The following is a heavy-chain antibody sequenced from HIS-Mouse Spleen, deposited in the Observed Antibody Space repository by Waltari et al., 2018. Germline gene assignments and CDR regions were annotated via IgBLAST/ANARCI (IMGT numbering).Heavy chain of an antibody. J-gene: IGHJ5*02. D-gene: IGHD5-18*01. CDR3: AKDRIQLWPGGFDP. V-gene: IGHV3-33*06. CDR1: GFTFSSYG. Sequence: QVQLVESGGGVVQPGRSLRLSCAASGFTFSSYGMHGVRQAPGKGLEWVAVIWYDGSNKYYADSVKGRFTISRDNSKNTLYLQMNSLRAEDTAVYYCAKDRIQLWPGGFDPWGQGTLVTVSS. CDR2: IWYDGSNK.